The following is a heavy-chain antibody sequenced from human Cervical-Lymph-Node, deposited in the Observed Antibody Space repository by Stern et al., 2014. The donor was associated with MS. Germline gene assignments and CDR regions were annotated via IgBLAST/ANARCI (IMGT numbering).Heavy chain of an antibody. CDR1: GYTFTDYY. Sequence: VQLVESGADVKKPGASLKGSCKASGYTFTDYYMQCVRQAPGQGLEWMGWIHHNSGDTNYARKFQGSVTLTRDTSISTAYLELSRLTYDDTAVYYCARGLATALIADFWGQGTLVTVS. CDR3: ARGLATALIADF. D-gene: IGHD2-21*01. J-gene: IGHJ4*02. CDR2: IHHNSGDT. V-gene: IGHV1-2*02.